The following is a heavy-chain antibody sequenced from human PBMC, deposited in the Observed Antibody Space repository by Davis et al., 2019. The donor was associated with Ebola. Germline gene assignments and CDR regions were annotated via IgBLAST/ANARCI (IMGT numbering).Heavy chain of an antibody. CDR1: GGPFSSSNYH. CDR3: ARTTYYYDSSVLVRKSFEY. CDR2: IFYSGST. D-gene: IGHD3-22*01. Sequence: MPSETLSLTCTVSGGPFSSSNYHWDWIRQPPGKGLEWIGSIFYSGSTYYNPSLKSRVTISVDTSKNQFSLKLSSVTAADTAVYYCARTTYYYDSSVLVRKSFEYWGQGTLVTVSS. J-gene: IGHJ4*02. V-gene: IGHV4-39*01.